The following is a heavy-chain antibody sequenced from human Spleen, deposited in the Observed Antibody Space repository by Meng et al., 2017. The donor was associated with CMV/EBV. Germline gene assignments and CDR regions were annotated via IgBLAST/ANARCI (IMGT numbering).Heavy chain of an antibody. V-gene: IGHV3-7*03. J-gene: IGHJ4*02. CDR1: GFTFSSHW. CDR2: IKRDGREK. CDR3: AKDHTRIAAAGMFGDY. Sequence: GESLKISCAVSGFTFSSHWMGWVRQAPGKGLEWVANIKRDGREKYYADSVKGRFTISRDNAKNSLYLQMNSLRAEDTAVYYCAKDHTRIAAAGMFGDYWGQGTLVTVSS. D-gene: IGHD6-13*01.